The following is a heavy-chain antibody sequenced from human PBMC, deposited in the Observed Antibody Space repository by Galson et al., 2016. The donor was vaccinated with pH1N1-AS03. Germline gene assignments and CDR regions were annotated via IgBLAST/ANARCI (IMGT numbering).Heavy chain of an antibody. J-gene: IGHJ4*02. Sequence: SLRLSCAAPGFSFSSFGMHWVRQAPGKGLEWVAVIWYDGSNKYYADSVKGRFIISRDNTKNTLYLQMNSLRVEDTAVYFCARGRGYGQYYFDYWGQGTLVTVSS. V-gene: IGHV3-33*01. CDR2: IWYDGSNK. CDR1: GFSFSSFG. D-gene: IGHD3-10*01. CDR3: ARGRGYGQYYFDY.